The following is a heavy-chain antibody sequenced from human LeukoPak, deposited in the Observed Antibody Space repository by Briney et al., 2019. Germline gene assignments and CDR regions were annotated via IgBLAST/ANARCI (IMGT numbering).Heavy chain of an antibody. CDR1: GFTFSSYA. CDR2: TSGSGGST. D-gene: IGHD6-6*01. V-gene: IGHV3-23*01. CDR3: AKEEYSSSYDY. Sequence: GGSLRLSCAASGFTFSSYAMSWVRQAPGKGLEWVSGTSGSGGSTKYADSVKGRFTISRDNSKNTLYLQMNSLRAEDTAVYYCAKEEYSSSYDYWGQGTLVTVSS. J-gene: IGHJ4*02.